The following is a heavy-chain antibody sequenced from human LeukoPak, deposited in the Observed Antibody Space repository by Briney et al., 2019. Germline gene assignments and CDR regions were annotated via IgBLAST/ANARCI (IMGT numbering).Heavy chain of an antibody. Sequence: PGGSLRLSCAASGFTFSSYEMNWVRQAPGKGLEWVSYISSSGSTIYYADSVKGRFTISRDNAKNSLYLQMNSLRAGDTAVYYCARGAPASDAFDIWGQGTMVTVSS. D-gene: IGHD2-2*01. CDR1: GFTFSSYE. J-gene: IGHJ3*02. CDR2: ISSSGSTI. CDR3: ARGAPASDAFDI. V-gene: IGHV3-48*03.